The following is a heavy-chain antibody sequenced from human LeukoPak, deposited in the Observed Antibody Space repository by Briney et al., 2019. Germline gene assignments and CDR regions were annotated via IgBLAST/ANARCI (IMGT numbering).Heavy chain of an antibody. V-gene: IGHV4-4*02. D-gene: IGHD3-9*01. Sequence: SETLSLTCAVSGGSISSSNWWSWVRQPPGKGLEWIGEIYHSGSTNYNPSLKSRVTISVDKSKNQFSLKLSSVTAADTAVYYCASAVRYFDWLTYGMDVWGQGTTVTVSS. CDR2: IYHSGST. CDR3: ASAVRYFDWLTYGMDV. J-gene: IGHJ6*02. CDR1: GGSISSSNW.